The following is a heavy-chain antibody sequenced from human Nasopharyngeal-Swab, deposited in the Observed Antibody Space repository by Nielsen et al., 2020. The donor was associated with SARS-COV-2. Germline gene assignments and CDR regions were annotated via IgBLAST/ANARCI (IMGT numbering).Heavy chain of an antibody. CDR2: INTDASRT. CDR3: TRVDVHDAFDM. CDR1: GFTLSNYW. V-gene: IGHV3-74*01. Sequence: GGSLRLSCAASGFTLSNYWIHWVRQTPGKGLLWVSRINTDASRTSYADPVKGRFTISRDNAKNTVYLQMNSLRGEDTAVYYCTRVDVHDAFDMWGQGTMVTVSS. J-gene: IGHJ3*02. D-gene: IGHD3-16*01.